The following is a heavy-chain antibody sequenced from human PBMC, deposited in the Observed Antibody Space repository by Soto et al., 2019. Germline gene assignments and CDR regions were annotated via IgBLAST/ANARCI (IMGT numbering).Heavy chain of an antibody. J-gene: IGHJ4*02. CDR2: ISHRGGT. V-gene: IGHV4-34*01. CDR1: GGSLSGYY. D-gene: IGHD1-26*01. CDR3: AREWPGSRGYFDY. Sequence: SETLSLTCAVYGGSLSGYYWSWIRQPPGKGLEWIGEISHRGGTNYSPSLKSRVTISVDTSKNQFSLKLSSVTAADTALYYCAREWPGSRGYFDYWGQGTLVTVSS.